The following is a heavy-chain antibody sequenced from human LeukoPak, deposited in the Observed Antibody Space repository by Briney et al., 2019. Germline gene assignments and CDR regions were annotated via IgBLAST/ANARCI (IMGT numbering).Heavy chain of an antibody. J-gene: IGHJ4*02. V-gene: IGHV4-4*07. Sequence: SETLSLTCTASGGSISGYYWSWIRQPAGEGLEWIGHIHTSGKTNYNLSLKSRVSMSVDTSKNQFSPKLTSVTAADTAVYYCVRGGSAAAAVFDYWGQGTLVTVSS. D-gene: IGHD6-13*01. CDR2: IHTSGKT. CDR3: VRGGSAAAAVFDY. CDR1: GGSISGYY.